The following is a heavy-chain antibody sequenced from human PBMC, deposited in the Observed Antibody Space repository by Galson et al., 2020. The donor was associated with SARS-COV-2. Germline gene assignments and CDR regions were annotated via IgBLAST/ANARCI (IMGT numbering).Heavy chain of an antibody. CDR2: IYSEGSST. CDR3: ARGDMGNDYFDY. D-gene: IGHD7-27*01. CDR1: GFTLSSYW. J-gene: IGHJ4*02. V-gene: IGHV3-74*01. Sequence: GGSLRLSCAASGFTLSSYWMPWVRQAPGKGLVWVSRIYSEGSSTSYADSVKGRFTISGDNAKNTLYLQMNSLRAEDTAVYYCARGDMGNDYFDYWGQGTLVTVSS.